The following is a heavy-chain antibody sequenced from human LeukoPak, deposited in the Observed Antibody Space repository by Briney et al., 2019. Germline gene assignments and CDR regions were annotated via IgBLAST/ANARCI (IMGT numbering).Heavy chain of an antibody. J-gene: IGHJ6*03. Sequence: SETLSLTCTVSGGSISSYYWSWIRQPAGKGLEWIGRISISGSTNYNPSLKSRVTISVDTSKHQFSLKLSSVTAADTAVYYCAKDHWSGYDFSYFYLDVWGKGTTVTVSS. CDR1: GGSISSYY. CDR3: AKDHWSGYDFSYFYLDV. V-gene: IGHV4-4*07. CDR2: ISISGST. D-gene: IGHD5-12*01.